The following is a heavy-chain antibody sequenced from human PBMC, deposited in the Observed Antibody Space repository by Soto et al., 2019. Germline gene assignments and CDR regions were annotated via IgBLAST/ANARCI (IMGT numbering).Heavy chain of an antibody. J-gene: IGHJ3*02. V-gene: IGHV3-33*01. CDR3: ERDSAVNYFESSGPRGSGDDFDS. D-gene: IGHD3-22*01. CDR1: GFTFSSYG. CDR2: IWYDGSNK. Sequence: GGSLRLSCAASGFTFSSYGMHWVRQAPGKGLEWVAVIWYDGSNKYYAGSVKVRFTICRDNSRHTLYLQMNILRAEDTAVYYCERDSAVNYFESSGPRGSGDDFDSWGQGTRVAVAS.